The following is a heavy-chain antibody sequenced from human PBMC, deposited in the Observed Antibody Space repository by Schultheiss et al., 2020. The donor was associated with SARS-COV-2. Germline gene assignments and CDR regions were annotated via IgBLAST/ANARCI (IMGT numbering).Heavy chain of an antibody. D-gene: IGHD6-13*01. J-gene: IGHJ4*02. V-gene: IGHV3-15*01. CDR3: ARDGDRAAEDY. Sequence: GGSLRLSCAASGFTFRSYEMNWVRQAPGKGLEWVGRIKSKTDGGTTDYAAPVKGRFTISRDDSKNTLYLQMNSLRAEDTAVYYCARDGDRAAEDYWGQGTLVTVSS. CDR2: IKSKTDGGTT. CDR1: GFTFRSYE.